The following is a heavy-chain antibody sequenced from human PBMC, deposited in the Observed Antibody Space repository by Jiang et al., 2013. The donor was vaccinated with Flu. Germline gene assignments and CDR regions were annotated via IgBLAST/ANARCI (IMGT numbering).Heavy chain of an antibody. V-gene: IGHV1-69*04. CDR1: GGTFSSYA. CDR2: IIPILGIA. CDR3: ARSSVSADPYFDY. J-gene: IGHJ4*02. Sequence: SGAEVKKPGSSVKVSCKASGGTFSSYAISWVRQAPGQGLEWMGRIIPILGIANYAQKFQGRVTITADKSTSTAYMELSSLRSEDTAVYYCARSSVSADPYFDYWGQGTLVTVSS.